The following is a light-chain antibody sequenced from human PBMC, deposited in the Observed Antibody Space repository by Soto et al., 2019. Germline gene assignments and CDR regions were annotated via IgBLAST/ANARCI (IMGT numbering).Light chain of an antibody. CDR2: ENN. J-gene: IGLJ1*01. CDR3: LSYDSSLSGYV. V-gene: IGLV1-40*01. CDR1: SSNIGAGYE. Sequence: QSVLTQPPSVSEAPGQRVTISCTGSSSNIGAGYEAHWYQQVPGTAPKLLIYENNNRPSGVPDRFSGSTSGTSASLAITGLQAEDEAEYNCLSYDSSLSGYVFGTGTKLTVL.